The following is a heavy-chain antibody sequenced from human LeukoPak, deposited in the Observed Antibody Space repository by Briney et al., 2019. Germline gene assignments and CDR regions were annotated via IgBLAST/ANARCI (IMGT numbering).Heavy chain of an antibody. D-gene: IGHD1-1*01. CDR2: IYHDGSSI. J-gene: IGHJ4*02. CDR3: ARDWKTNSFDY. V-gene: IGHV3-30*04. CDR1: GFTFNTYA. Sequence: GGSLRLSCSASGFTFNTYAMHWVRQAPGQGLEWVAFIYHDGSSIYYADYVKGRFTISRDISKNTLYLQMDSLRAEDTAIYYCARDWKTNSFDYWGQGTLVTVSS.